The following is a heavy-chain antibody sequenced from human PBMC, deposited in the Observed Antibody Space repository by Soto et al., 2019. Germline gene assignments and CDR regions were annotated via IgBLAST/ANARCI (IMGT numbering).Heavy chain of an antibody. Sequence: QLQLQESGPGLVKPSETLSLTSPVPGGSTSSSGNYWGGIRQPPGKGLDEIGSIYYSGSTYYNPSLRSRVTISVDTSKNQFSLKLSSVTAADTAVYYCARGYSSSWYPFDYWGQGTLVTVSS. D-gene: IGHD6-13*01. CDR2: IYYSGST. CDR3: ARGYSSSWYPFDY. V-gene: IGHV4-39*01. J-gene: IGHJ4*02. CDR1: GGSTSSSGNY.